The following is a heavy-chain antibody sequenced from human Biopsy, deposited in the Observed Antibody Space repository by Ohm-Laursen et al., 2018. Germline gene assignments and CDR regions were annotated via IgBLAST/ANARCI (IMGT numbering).Heavy chain of an antibody. J-gene: IGHJ4*02. D-gene: IGHD3-22*01. CDR3: AAYYYDSSGYFYAFHY. CDR2: VSYSGNT. CDR1: GVSISSYF. Sequence: GTLSLTCTVSGVSISSYFWSWTRQPLGKGLEWIGYVSYSGNTRYNPSLKSRVIISADTSKNQFSLKLSSVTAADTAMYYCAAYYYDSSGYFYAFHYWGQGTLVTVSS. V-gene: IGHV4-59*08.